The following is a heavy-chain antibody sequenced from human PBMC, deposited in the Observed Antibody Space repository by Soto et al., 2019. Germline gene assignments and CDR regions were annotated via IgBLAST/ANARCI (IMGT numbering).Heavy chain of an antibody. Sequence: QVQLVQTGAEVKEPGASVKVSCKASGYTFTNYGISWVRQAPGQGLEWMGWISCNNGDANYVQSLRGRVTMTIDTSTSSVYMELRSLRADDTAVYYCARDGDGSGRHYEYWGQGTLVTVSS. CDR3: ARDGDGSGRHYEY. CDR2: ISCNNGDA. V-gene: IGHV1-18*01. D-gene: IGHD3-10*01. J-gene: IGHJ4*02. CDR1: GYTFTNYG.